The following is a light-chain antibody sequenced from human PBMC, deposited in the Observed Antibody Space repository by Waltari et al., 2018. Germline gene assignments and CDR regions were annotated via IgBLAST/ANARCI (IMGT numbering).Light chain of an antibody. V-gene: IGLV1-47*01. Sequence: QSVLTQPPSASGTPGQRVTISCSGSSSNIGSNVVNWYQQVPGTTPKLLMYRNDQRPSGVPDRFAGSQSGTSASLAISVLRSEDEADYYCAAWDDKLGGRWEFGGGTKLTVL. J-gene: IGLJ2*01. CDR1: SSNIGSNV. CDR3: AAWDDKLGGRWE. CDR2: RND.